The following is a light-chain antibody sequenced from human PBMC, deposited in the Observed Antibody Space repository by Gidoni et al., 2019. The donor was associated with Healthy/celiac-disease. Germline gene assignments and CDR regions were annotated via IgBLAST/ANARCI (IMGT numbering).Light chain of an antibody. CDR2: DAS. J-gene: IGKJ4*01. V-gene: IGKV3-11*01. CDR3: QQRGNWPRLT. CDR1: QSVSSY. Sequence: EIVLTQSPATLSLSPGESATISCRASQSVSSYLAWYQQKPGQAPRLLIYDASTRATGVPARFSGSGSGTGCTLTISSLEPEDFAVYYCQQRGNWPRLTFGGGTKVEIK.